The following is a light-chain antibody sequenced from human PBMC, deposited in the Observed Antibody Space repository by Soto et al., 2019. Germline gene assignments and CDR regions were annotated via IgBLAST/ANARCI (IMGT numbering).Light chain of an antibody. V-gene: IGKV4-1*01. CDR1: QSVLYSSNNQTY. J-gene: IGKJ2*01. Sequence: DIVMTQSPDSLAVSLGERATINCRSSQSVLYSSNNQTYLAWFQQKPGQPPKLLIYWASARESGVPDRFSGSGSGTDFTLTISSLQAEDVAVYYCHQYYITPYTFGQGTKLEIK. CDR2: WAS. CDR3: HQYYITPYT.